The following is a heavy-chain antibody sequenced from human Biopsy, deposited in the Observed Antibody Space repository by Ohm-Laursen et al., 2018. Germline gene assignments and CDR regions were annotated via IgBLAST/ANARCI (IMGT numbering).Heavy chain of an antibody. CDR1: GGTFSRYG. Sequence: SVKVSCKAPGGTFSRYGINWVRRAPGQGLEWLGGNIPILGTGNYAQKFQGRVTVAADTSTSTATMELRSLRSDDTAVYYCATKLTGYFHHWGQGTLVTVSS. J-gene: IGHJ1*01. CDR2: NIPILGTG. D-gene: IGHD3-9*01. V-gene: IGHV1-69*06. CDR3: ATKLTGYFHH.